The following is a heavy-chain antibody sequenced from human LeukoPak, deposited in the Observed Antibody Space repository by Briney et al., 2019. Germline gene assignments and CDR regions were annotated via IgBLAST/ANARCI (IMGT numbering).Heavy chain of an antibody. CDR1: GGSFSGYY. CDR2: INHSGST. CDR3: ARDRRLPGSSSYWARSNWFDP. J-gene: IGHJ5*02. Sequence: SETLSLTCAVYGGSFSGYYWSWIRQPPGKGLEWIGEINHSGSTNYNPSLKSRVTISVDTSKNQFSLKLSSVTAADTAVYYCARDRRLPGSSSYWARSNWFDPWGQGTLVTVSS. V-gene: IGHV4-34*01. D-gene: IGHD6-13*01.